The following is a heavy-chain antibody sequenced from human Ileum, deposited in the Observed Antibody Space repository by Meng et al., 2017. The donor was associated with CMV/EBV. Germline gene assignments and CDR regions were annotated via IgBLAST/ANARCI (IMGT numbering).Heavy chain of an antibody. CDR1: GFTFSSYW. CDR3: ATAGSYRFDF. Sequence: GESLKISCEASGFTFSSYWMHWVRQAPENGLMWVSRINPDGGTTDYADSVKGRFTISRDNAKNTLYLQMNGLRADDTAVYYCATAGSYRFDFWGQGTPVTVSS. CDR2: INPDGGTT. J-gene: IGHJ4*02. D-gene: IGHD3-10*01. V-gene: IGHV3-74*01.